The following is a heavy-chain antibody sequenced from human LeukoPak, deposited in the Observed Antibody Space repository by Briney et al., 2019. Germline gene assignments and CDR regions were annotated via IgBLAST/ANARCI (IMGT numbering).Heavy chain of an antibody. J-gene: IGHJ5*02. CDR2: ITRSGSNL. CDR3: AKTFAP. Sequence: GGSLRLSCVASGFTFTSSDFNWIRQAPGKGLEWLSTITRSGSNLYYADSVKGRFTTSRDDAKDSVYLQMESLRVEDTAIYYWAKTFAPGGQGTRVPV. CDR1: GFTFTSSD. V-gene: IGHV3-21*01. D-gene: IGHD2/OR15-2a*01.